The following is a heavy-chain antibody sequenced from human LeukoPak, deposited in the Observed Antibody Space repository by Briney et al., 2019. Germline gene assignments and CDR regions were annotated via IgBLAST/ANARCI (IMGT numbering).Heavy chain of an antibody. CDR3: ARVDLQGGYYYYGMDV. V-gene: IGHV3-11*04. D-gene: IGHD3-16*01. CDR1: GFTFSDYY. J-gene: IGHJ6*02. CDR2: ISSSGSTI. Sequence: GGSLRLSCAASGFTFSDYYMSWIRQAPGKGLEWVSYISSSGSTIYYADSVKGRFTISRDNSKNTLYLQMNSLRAEDTAVYYCARVDLQGGYYYYGMDVWGQGTTVTVSS.